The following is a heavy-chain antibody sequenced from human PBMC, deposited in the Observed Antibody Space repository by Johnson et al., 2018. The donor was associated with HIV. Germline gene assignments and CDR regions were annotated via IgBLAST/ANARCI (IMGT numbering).Heavy chain of an antibody. V-gene: IGHV3-7*05. CDR3: AREPMDCGGDCWGVFDL. D-gene: IGHD2-21*02. J-gene: IGHJ3*01. CDR2: IKQDGSEK. Sequence: VQLVESGGGLVQPGGSLRLSCAASGFTFSSYWMSWVRQAPGRGLEWLANIKQDGSEKDYVDSVKGRFTISRDNAKNSMYLQMNSLRAEDTALYYCAREPMDCGGDCWGVFDLWGQGTMVTVSS. CDR1: GFTFSSYW.